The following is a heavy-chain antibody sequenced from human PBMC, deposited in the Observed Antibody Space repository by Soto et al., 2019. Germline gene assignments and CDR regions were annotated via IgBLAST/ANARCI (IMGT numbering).Heavy chain of an antibody. J-gene: IGHJ3*02. CDR1: GFTFSTYS. V-gene: IGHV3-23*01. D-gene: IGHD1-7*01. Sequence: EVKLLESGGGLVQPGGSLRLSCAASGFTFSTYSMTWVRQAPGKGLEWVAHMTATGGTTYYADSVKGRFTISRDASRNILYLQMNSLRVEDTALYYRAKCMQAYWNYDAHHIWGQGTLVTVSS. CDR3: AKCMQAYWNYDAHHI. CDR2: MTATGGTT.